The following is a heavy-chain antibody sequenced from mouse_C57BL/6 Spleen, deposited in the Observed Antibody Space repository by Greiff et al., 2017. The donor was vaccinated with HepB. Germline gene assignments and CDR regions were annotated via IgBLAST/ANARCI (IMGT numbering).Heavy chain of an antibody. Sequence: EVQGVESGEGLVKPGGSLKLSCAASGFPFSSYALSWVRPTPEKRLEWVAYISSGGDYIYYADTVKGRFTISRDNARNTLYLQMSSLKSEDTAMYYCTRDGGNYPAWFAYWGQGTLVTVSA. D-gene: IGHD2-1*01. CDR2: ISSGGDYI. CDR3: TRDGGNYPAWFAY. V-gene: IGHV5-9-1*02. J-gene: IGHJ3*01. CDR1: GFPFSSYA.